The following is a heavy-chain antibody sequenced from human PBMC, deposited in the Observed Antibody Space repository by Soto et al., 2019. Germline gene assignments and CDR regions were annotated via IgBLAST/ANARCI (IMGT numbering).Heavy chain of an antibody. CDR2: FNPDNGKT. J-gene: IGHJ5*02. V-gene: IGHV1-24*01. CDR3: ARGRYYNWFDP. CDR1: VYTLTELS. Sequence: GASVKVSCKVSVYTLTELSMHWVRQAPGQGLEWMGGFNPDNGKTIYAQKLQGRVTMTTDTSTSTAYMELRSLRSEDTAVYYCARGRYYNWFDPWGQGTLVTVSS. D-gene: IGHD3-9*01.